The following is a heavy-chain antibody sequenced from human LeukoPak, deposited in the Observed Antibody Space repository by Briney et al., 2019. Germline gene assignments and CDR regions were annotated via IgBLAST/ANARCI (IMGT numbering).Heavy chain of an antibody. D-gene: IGHD6-13*01. J-gene: IGHJ4*02. CDR2: ISGSGGGT. V-gene: IGHV3-23*01. CDR3: AKPPSFGQLAYYFDY. Sequence: LAGGSLRLSCAASGFTVSSNYMSWVRQAPGKGLEWVSAISGSGGGTYYADSVKGRFTISRDNSKNTLYLQTNSLRAEDTAVYYCAKPPSFGQLAYYFDYWGQGTLVTVSS. CDR1: GFTVSSNY.